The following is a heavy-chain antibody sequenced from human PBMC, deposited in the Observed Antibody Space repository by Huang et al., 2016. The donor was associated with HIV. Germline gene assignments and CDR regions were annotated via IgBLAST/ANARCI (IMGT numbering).Heavy chain of an antibody. V-gene: IGHV3-21*01. J-gene: IGHJ2*01. Sequence: EVQLVESGGGLVKPGGSLSLSCAASGFTVSSYSMYWVRQAPGKGLEWVSSISRSSQYIYYAESVKGRFTVSRDNAKNSLSLQMNSLRAEDTAVYYCARPDSGSHWYFDLWGRGTLVTVSS. D-gene: IGHD1-26*01. CDR3: ARPDSGSHWYFDL. CDR2: ISRSSQYI. CDR1: GFTVSSYS.